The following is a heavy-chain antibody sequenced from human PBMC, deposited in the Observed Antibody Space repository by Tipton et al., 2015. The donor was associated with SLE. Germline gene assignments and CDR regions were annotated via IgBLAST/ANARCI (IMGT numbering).Heavy chain of an antibody. CDR3: ARITTTLGGMDV. J-gene: IGHJ6*02. D-gene: IGHD1-1*01. Sequence: TLSLTCAVYGGSFSGYYWSWIRQPPGKGLEWIGEINHSGSTNYNPSLKSRVTISVDTSKNQFSLKLSSVTAADTAVYYCARITTTLGGMDVWGQGTTVNVSS. V-gene: IGHV4-34*01. CDR2: INHSGST. CDR1: GGSFSGYY.